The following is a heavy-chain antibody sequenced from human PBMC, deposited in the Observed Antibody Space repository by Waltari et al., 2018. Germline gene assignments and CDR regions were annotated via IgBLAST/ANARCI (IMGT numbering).Heavy chain of an antibody. CDR2: SYYSGRP. J-gene: IGHJ6*02. D-gene: IGHD2-15*01. CDR1: GGSIISTTYY. V-gene: IGHV4-39*01. Sequence: QLQLQESGPGLVKPSETLSLTCIVSGGSIISTTYYWGWIRQPPGKGLEWIGSSYYSGRPTHNPSLKSRVTISVDTSKNRFSLKVSSVTAADTALYYCATHSANHDYHYYAMDVWGLGTTVTVSS. CDR3: ATHSANHDYHYYAMDV.